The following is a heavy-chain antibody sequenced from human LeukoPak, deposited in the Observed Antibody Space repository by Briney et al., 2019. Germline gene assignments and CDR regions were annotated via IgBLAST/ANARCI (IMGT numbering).Heavy chain of an antibody. D-gene: IGHD2-2*01. CDR1: GFIFSNYG. CDR2: ISGSGGST. CDR3: AKYRDDIVVVPVGYMDV. V-gene: IGHV3-23*01. J-gene: IGHJ6*03. Sequence: GGSLRLSCAASGFIFSNYGMSWLRQAPGKGLEWVSGISGSGGSTYYADSVKGRFTISRDNSKSTVYLQMNSLSAEDTAVYYCAKYRDDIVVVPVGYMDVWGKGTTVTISS.